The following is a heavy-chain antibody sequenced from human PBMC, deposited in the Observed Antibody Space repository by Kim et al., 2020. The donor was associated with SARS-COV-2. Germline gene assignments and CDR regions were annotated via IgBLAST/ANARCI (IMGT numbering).Heavy chain of an antibody. CDR3: ASYGSGSYWGPFDY. Sequence: SETLSLTCAVYGGSFSGYYWSWIRQPPGKGLEWIGEINHSGSTNYNPSLKSRVTISVDTSKNQFSLKLSSVTAADTAVYYCASYGSGSYWGPFDYWGQGTLVTVSS. D-gene: IGHD3-10*01. V-gene: IGHV4-34*01. CDR2: INHSGST. CDR1: GGSFSGYY. J-gene: IGHJ4*02.